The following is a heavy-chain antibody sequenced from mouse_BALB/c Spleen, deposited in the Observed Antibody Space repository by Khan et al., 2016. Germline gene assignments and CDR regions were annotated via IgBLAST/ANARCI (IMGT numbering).Heavy chain of an antibody. Sequence: VQLQQSGAELVKPGASVKLSCTASGFNIKDTYMHWVKQRPEQGLEWIGRIDPANGNTKYDPKFQGKATITADTSSNTAYLQLSSLTSEDTAVYYCARSVYDVWFAYWGQGTLVTVSA. CDR2: IDPANGNT. V-gene: IGHV14-3*02. CDR3: ARSVYDVWFAY. J-gene: IGHJ3*01. D-gene: IGHD2-12*01. CDR1: GFNIKDTY.